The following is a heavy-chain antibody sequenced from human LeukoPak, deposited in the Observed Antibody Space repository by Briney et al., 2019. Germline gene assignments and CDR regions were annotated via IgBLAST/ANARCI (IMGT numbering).Heavy chain of an antibody. V-gene: IGHV3-30*14. CDR1: GFTFSSYA. CDR2: ISYDGSNK. Sequence: PGRSLRLSCAASGFTFSSYAMHWVRQAPGKGLEWVAVISYDGSNKYYADSVKGRFTISRDNSKNTLYLQMNSLRAEDTAVYYCAKDSWLGGQGTLVTVSS. D-gene: IGHD6-19*01. J-gene: IGHJ4*02. CDR3: AKDSWL.